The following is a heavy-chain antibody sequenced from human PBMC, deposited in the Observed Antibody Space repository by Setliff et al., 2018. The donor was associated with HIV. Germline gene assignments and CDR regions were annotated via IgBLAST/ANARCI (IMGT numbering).Heavy chain of an antibody. D-gene: IGHD2-8*01. J-gene: IGHJ3*01. CDR3: VREIGVNVAPDGRGYHTFDF. CDR2: IYHRGGT. Sequence: SETLSLTCSVSGSSIYDYWWAWIRQPPGKGLEYIGTIYHRGGTFNNPSLKSRVTMSVDTSKNQFSLKLTSVTAADTATYYCVREIGVNVAPDGRGYHTFDFWGRGTMVTVSS. V-gene: IGHV4-28*03. CDR1: GSSIYDYW.